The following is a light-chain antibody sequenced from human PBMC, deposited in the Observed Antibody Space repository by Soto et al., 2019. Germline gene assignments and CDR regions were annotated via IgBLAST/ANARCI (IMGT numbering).Light chain of an antibody. J-gene: IGKJ5*01. CDR3: QQFHSCPIT. CDR1: QSITIW. Sequence: DIQMTQSPSTLSASAGDRVTITCRASQSITIWLAWYQQKPGKAPKLLIYDAPTLESGVPSRFSGSGSGTEFTLTISSLQPDDFATYYCQQFHSCPITFGQGTRLEIK. V-gene: IGKV1-5*01. CDR2: DAP.